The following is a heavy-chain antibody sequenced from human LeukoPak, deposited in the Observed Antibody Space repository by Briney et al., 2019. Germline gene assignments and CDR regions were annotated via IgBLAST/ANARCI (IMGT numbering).Heavy chain of an antibody. J-gene: IGHJ6*04. D-gene: IGHD3-3*02. CDR1: GFTIGTAW. CDR2: IKSEGEGATT. Sequence: GGSLRLSCVSSGFTIGTAWMSWVRQAPGKGLEWLGHIKSEGEGATTDYAAPAKGRFAISRDDSKNMIYLQMSSLNIDDTAIYYCIAHFPYFYGFDVWGKGTTVTVSS. CDR3: IAHFPYFYGFDV. V-gene: IGHV3-15*01.